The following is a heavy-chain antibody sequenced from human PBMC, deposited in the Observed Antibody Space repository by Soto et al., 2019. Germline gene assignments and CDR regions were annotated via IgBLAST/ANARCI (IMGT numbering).Heavy chain of an antibody. CDR2: IYSGGST. CDR1: GFTVSSNY. CDR3: ARGFYPATGPIYYYGMDV. J-gene: IGHJ6*02. D-gene: IGHD2-2*01. V-gene: IGHV3-53*01. Sequence: GESLKISCAASGFTVSSNYMSWVRQAPGKGLEWVSVIYSGGSTYYADSVKGRFTISRDNSKNTLYLQMNSLRAEDTAVYYCARGFYPATGPIYYYGMDVWGQGTTVTVSS.